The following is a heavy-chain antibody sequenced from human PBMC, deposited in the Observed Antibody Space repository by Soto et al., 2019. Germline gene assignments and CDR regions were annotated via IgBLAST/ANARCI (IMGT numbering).Heavy chain of an antibody. J-gene: IGHJ6*02. V-gene: IGHV3-23*01. D-gene: IGHD3-3*01. Sequence: PGGSLRLSCAASGFTFNTYAMTWVRQAPGKGLEWVSLISESGDGTYYADSVKGRFTISRDNSQRTLNLQMNSPRAEDTAVYYCAKNGDFWSWGMDVWGQGTTVTVSS. CDR3: AKNGDFWSWGMDV. CDR1: GFTFNTYA. CDR2: ISESGDGT.